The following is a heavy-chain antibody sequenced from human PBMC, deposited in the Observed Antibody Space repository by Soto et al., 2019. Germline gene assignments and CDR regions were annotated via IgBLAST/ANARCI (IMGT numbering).Heavy chain of an antibody. D-gene: IGHD6-6*01. J-gene: IGHJ4*02. V-gene: IGHV1-69*13. CDR1: GGTFSSYA. CDR2: IIPIFGTA. CDR3: ARGEQLAPYYYFDY. Sequence: GXSVKVSCKASGGTFSSYAISWVRQAPGQGLEWMGGIIPIFGTANYAQKFQGRVTITADESTSTAYMELSSLRSEDTAVYYCARGEQLAPYYYFDYWGQGTLVTVSS.